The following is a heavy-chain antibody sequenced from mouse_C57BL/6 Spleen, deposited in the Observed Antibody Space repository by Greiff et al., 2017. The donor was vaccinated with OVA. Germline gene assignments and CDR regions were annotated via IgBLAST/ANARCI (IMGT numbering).Heavy chain of an antibody. Sequence: QVQLKQSGAELVKPGASVKLSCKASGYTFTSYWMHWVKQRPGQGLEWIGMIHPNSGSTNYNEKFKSKATLTVDKSSSTAYMQLSSLTSEDSAVYYCARYDSLHAMDYWGQGTSVTVSS. V-gene: IGHV1-64*01. CDR1: GYTFTSYW. J-gene: IGHJ4*01. D-gene: IGHD2-4*01. CDR2: IHPNSGST. CDR3: ARYDSLHAMDY.